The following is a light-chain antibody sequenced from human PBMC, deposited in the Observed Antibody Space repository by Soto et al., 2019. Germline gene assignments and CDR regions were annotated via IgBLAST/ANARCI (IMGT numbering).Light chain of an antibody. CDR3: QTWDISTVV. CDR1: KLGDKY. CDR2: QDN. J-gene: IGLJ2*01. V-gene: IGLV3-1*01. Sequence: SYELTQPPSVSVSPGQTASTTCSGDKLGDKYASWYQQKAGQSPVLVIYQDNKRPSGIPERFSGSNSGNTATLTISETQAMDEADYYCQTWDISTVVFGGGTKVTVL.